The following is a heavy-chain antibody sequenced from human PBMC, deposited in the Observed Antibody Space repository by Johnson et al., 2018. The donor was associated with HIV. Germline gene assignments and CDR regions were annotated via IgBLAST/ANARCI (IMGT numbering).Heavy chain of an antibody. CDR2: IYSDDMT. J-gene: IGHJ3*02. V-gene: IGHV3-53*01. CDR1: GFTVSRNY. D-gene: IGHD3-10*01. Sequence: VQLVESGGGLIQSGGSLRLSCAASGFTVSRNYMSWVRQAPGKGLEWVSVIYSDDMTYYADSVKGRFTISRVNSKNSLYLQMNSLRAEDTAVYYCVRGLLWFGELLEAFDIWGQGTMVTVSS. CDR3: VRGLLWFGELLEAFDI.